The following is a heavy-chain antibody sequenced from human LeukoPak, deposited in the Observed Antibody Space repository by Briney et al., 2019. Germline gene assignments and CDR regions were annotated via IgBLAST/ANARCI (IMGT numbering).Heavy chain of an antibody. J-gene: IGHJ4*02. D-gene: IGHD3-22*01. CDR1: GGSISSSSYY. CDR2: IYYSGST. V-gene: IGHV4-39*01. CDR3: ARLDSSGYYWIDY. Sequence: PSETLSLTCTVSGGSISSSSYYWGWIRQPPGKGLEWIGSIYYSGSTYYNPSLKSRVTISVDTSKNQFSLKLSSVTAADTAVYYCARLDSSGYYWIDYWGQGTLVTVSS.